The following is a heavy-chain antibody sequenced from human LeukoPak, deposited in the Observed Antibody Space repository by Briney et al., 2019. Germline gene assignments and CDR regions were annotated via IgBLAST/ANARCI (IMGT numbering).Heavy chain of an antibody. D-gene: IGHD3-10*01. CDR2: IYSGGST. CDR3: AKGYARAFMVRGHDAFDI. J-gene: IGHJ3*02. CDR1: GFTVSSNY. V-gene: IGHV3-53*01. Sequence: GGSLRLSCAASGFTVSSNYMSWVRQAPGKGLEWVSVIYSGGSTYYADSVKGRFTISRDNSKNTLYLQMNSLRAEDTAVYYCAKGYARAFMVRGHDAFDIWGQGTMVTVSS.